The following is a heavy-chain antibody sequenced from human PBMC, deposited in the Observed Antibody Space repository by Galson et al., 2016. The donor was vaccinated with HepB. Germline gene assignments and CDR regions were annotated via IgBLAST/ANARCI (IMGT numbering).Heavy chain of an antibody. CDR3: ARGFGDFGDY. V-gene: IGHV1-8*01. CDR1: GYTFSSYD. CDR2: MNPYTGDT. D-gene: IGHD3-10*01. Sequence: SVKVSCKASGYTFSSYDINWVRQATGQGLEWMGYMNPYTGDTGYAQRFHGRLTMTRNTSISTVYMELSSLRSDDTAVYYCARGFGDFGDYWGQGTLVTVST. J-gene: IGHJ4*02.